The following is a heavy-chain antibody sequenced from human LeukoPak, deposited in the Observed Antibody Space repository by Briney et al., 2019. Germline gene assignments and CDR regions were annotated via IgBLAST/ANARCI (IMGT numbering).Heavy chain of an antibody. D-gene: IGHD3-22*01. Sequence: GGSLRLSCAASGFTFSSYWMSWVRQAPGKGLEWVANIKQDGSEKYYVDSVKGRFTISGDNAKNSLYLQMNSLRAEDTAVYYCARGATTMIVVVYYFDYWGQGTLVTVSS. CDR1: GFTFSSYW. V-gene: IGHV3-7*01. CDR3: ARGATTMIVVVYYFDY. J-gene: IGHJ4*02. CDR2: IKQDGSEK.